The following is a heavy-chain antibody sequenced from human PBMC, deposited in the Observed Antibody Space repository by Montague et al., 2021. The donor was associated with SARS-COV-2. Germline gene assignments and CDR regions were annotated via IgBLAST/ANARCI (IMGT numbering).Heavy chain of an antibody. CDR2: INHSGST. V-gene: IGHV4-34*01. CDR3: ARGKTVTTFYYYYYGMDV. CDR1: GGSLSSYY. D-gene: IGHD4-17*01. J-gene: IGHJ6*02. Sequence: SETLSLTCTVSGGSLSSYYWSWIRQPPGKGLEWIGEINHSGSTNYNPSLKSRVTISVDTSKNQFSLKLSSVTAADTAVYYCARGKTVTTFYYYYYGMDVWGQGTTVTVSS.